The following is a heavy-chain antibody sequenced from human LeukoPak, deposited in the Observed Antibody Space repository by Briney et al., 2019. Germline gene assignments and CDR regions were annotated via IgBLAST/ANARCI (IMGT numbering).Heavy chain of an antibody. CDR2: INQDVSEI. D-gene: IGHD6-13*01. V-gene: IGHV3-7*03. CDR1: GFTLSSYW. Sequence: QSGGSLRLSCAASGFTLSSYWMSWVRQAPGKGLEWVANINQDVSEINYVDSVKGRFTISRDNSKNTLYLQMNSLRAEDTAVYYCAKEVAAAGTWFDAFDIWGQGTMVTVSS. CDR3: AKEVAAAGTWFDAFDI. J-gene: IGHJ3*02.